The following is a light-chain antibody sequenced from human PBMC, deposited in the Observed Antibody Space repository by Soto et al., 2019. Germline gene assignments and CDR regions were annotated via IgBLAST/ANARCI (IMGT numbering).Light chain of an antibody. V-gene: IGLV4-69*01. Sequence: QPVLTQSPSASASLGASVKLTCTLSSGHSSYAIAWHQQQPEKGPRYLMKLNSDGSHSKGDGIPDRFSGSSSGAERYLTISSLPSEDEADYYCQTWGTGIHVVFGGGTMLTVL. CDR3: QTWGTGIHVV. CDR1: SGHSSYA. J-gene: IGLJ2*01. CDR2: LNSDGSH.